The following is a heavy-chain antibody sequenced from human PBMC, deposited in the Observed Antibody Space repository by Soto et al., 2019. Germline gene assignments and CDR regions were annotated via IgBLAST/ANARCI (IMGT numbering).Heavy chain of an antibody. CDR3: ARPHYGDYADAFDI. D-gene: IGHD4-17*01. Sequence: ASVKVSCKTSNYIFSSYGIVWVRQAPGQGLEWMGWISVYNGNTKYNQKFHDRVTMTTETYTSTAYMELRSLRSDDTAIYYCARPHYGDYADAFDIWGQGTMVTVSS. J-gene: IGHJ3*02. V-gene: IGHV1-18*01. CDR1: NYIFSSYG. CDR2: ISVYNGNT.